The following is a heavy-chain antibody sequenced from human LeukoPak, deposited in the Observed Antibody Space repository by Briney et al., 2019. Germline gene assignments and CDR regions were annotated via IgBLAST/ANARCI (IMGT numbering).Heavy chain of an antibody. J-gene: IGHJ4*02. CDR1: GYTLTELS. CDR2: FDPEDGET. CDR3: ATERYGDYVATFDY. V-gene: IGHV1-24*01. Sequence: ASVKVSCKVSGYTLTELSMHWVRQAPGKGLEWMGGFDPEDGETIYAQKFQGRVTRTEDTSTDTAYMELSSLRSEDTAVYYCATERYGDYVATFDYWGQGTLVTVSS. D-gene: IGHD4-17*01.